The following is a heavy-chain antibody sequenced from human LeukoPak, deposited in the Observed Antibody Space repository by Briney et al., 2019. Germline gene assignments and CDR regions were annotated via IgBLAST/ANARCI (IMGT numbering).Heavy chain of an antibody. J-gene: IGHJ4*02. Sequence: GGSLRLSCAASGFTFSSYAMSWVRQAPGKGLEWVSAISGSGGSTYYADSVKGRFTISRDNSWNTVYLQMNSLRAEDTAVYYCAKDHYDFWSGYMYYFDYWGQGTLVTVSS. CDR3: AKDHYDFWSGYMYYFDY. CDR2: ISGSGGST. V-gene: IGHV3-23*01. D-gene: IGHD3-3*01. CDR1: GFTFSSYA.